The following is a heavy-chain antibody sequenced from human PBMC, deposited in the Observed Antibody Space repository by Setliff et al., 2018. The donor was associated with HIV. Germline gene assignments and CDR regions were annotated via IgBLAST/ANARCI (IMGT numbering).Heavy chain of an antibody. Sequence: SETLSLTCTVSGYSISSRYYWGWIRQPPGKGLEWIGEINHSGSTTYHPSLRSRATISADTSKNQFSLDLSSVTAADTAVYYCARLGWQQNYYYYYMDVWGKGTTVTVSS. CDR1: GYSISSRYY. CDR3: ARLGWQQNYYYYYMDV. D-gene: IGHD6-13*01. J-gene: IGHJ6*03. V-gene: IGHV4-38-2*02. CDR2: INHSGST.